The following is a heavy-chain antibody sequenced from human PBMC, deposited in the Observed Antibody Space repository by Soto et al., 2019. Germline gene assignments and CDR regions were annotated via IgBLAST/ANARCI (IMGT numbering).Heavy chain of an antibody. V-gene: IGHV4-4*02. Sequence: PSETLSLTCAVSGGSISSSNWWSWVRQPPGKGLEWIGEIYHSGSTNYNPSLKSRVTISVDKSKNQFSLKLSSVTAADTAVYYCARETVYTAMGPYFDDWGQGTRVTVSS. CDR1: GGSISSSNW. CDR2: IYHSGST. CDR3: ARETVYTAMGPYFDD. D-gene: IGHD5-18*01. J-gene: IGHJ4*02.